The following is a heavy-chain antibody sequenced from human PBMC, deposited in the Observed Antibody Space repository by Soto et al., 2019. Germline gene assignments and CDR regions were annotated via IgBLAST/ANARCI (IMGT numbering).Heavy chain of an antibody. Sequence: SETLSLTCGVYGGSFSGYYWSWIRQPPGKGLEWIGEIDHSGSTNYNPSLKSRVSISVDTSKRQFSLKLSFVTAADTAVYYCARRGGGNYPFYFDYWGQGAPVTVS. V-gene: IGHV4-34*01. J-gene: IGHJ4*02. CDR1: GGSFSGYY. D-gene: IGHD1-26*01. CDR2: IDHSGST. CDR3: ARRGGGNYPFYFDY.